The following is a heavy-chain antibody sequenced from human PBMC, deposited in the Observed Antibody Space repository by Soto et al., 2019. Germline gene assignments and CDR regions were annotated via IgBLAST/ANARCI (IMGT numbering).Heavy chain of an antibody. CDR2: IIPIFGTA. V-gene: IGHV1-69*12. D-gene: IGHD6-19*01. CDR3: ASAGYSSGWAGYYYYGMDV. Sequence: QVQLVQSGAEVKKPGSSVKVSCKASGGTFSSYAISWVRQAPGQGLEWMGGIIPIFGTANYAQKVQGRVTITADEXXSXAXXELSSLRCEDTAVYYCASAGYSSGWAGYYYYGMDVWGQGTTVTVSS. CDR1: GGTFSSYA. J-gene: IGHJ6*02.